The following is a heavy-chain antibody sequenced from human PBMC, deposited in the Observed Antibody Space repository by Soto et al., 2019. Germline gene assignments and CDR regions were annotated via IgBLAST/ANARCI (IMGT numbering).Heavy chain of an antibody. CDR1: GFTFSSYA. Sequence: LRLSCAASGFTFSSYAMHWVRQAPGKGLEWVAVISYDGRNKYYADSVKGRFTISRDNSKNTLYLEMNSLRVEDTAVYHCVRDTAYCSGGTCYSSHDMDVWGQGTTVTVSS. J-gene: IGHJ6*02. CDR2: ISYDGRNK. CDR3: VRDTAYCSGGTCYSSHDMDV. V-gene: IGHV3-30*04. D-gene: IGHD2-15*01.